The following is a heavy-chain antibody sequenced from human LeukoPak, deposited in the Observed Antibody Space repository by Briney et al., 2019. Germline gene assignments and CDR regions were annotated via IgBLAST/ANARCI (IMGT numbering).Heavy chain of an antibody. J-gene: IGHJ4*02. CDR1: GGSISSGGYY. D-gene: IGHD2/OR15-2a*01. CDR3: ARDLVIRGLDY. CDR2: IYHSGST. V-gene: IGHV4-30-2*01. Sequence: SQTLSLTCTVSGGSISSGGYYWSWIRQPPGKGLEWIGYIYHSGSTYYSPSLKSRVTISVDRSKNQFSLKLSSVTAADTAVYYCARDLVIRGLDYWGQGTLVTVSS.